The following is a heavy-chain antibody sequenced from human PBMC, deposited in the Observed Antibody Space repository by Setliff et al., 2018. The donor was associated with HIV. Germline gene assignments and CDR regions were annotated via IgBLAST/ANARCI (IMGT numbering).Heavy chain of an antibody. J-gene: IGHJ4*02. CDR3: ARLGAEDFSDYDWVDY. V-gene: IGHV4-34*01. CDR2: INHSGDT. CDR1: GGSFSGYY. Sequence: KTSETLSLTCAVYGGSFSGYYWSWIRQPPGKGLEWIGEINHSGDTNYNPSLKSRVTISVDTSKNQFSLNLNSVTAADTAVYYCARLGAEDFSDYDWVDYSGQGTLVTVSS. D-gene: IGHD5-12*01.